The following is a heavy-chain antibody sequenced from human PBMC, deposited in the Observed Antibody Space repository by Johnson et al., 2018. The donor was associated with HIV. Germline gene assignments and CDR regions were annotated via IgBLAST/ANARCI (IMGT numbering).Heavy chain of an antibody. CDR3: ARDNGAVAGPEGAFDI. J-gene: IGHJ3*02. Sequence: VQLVESGGGVVRPGGSLTLSCVVSGFTFTEYGMSWVRQAPGKGLEWVSGINWNGGSTGYADSVKGRFTISRDNSKNTLYLQMNSLRAEDTAVYYCARDNGAVAGPEGAFDIWGQGTMVTVSS. CDR1: GFTFTEYG. CDR2: INWNGGST. D-gene: IGHD6-19*01. V-gene: IGHV3-20*04.